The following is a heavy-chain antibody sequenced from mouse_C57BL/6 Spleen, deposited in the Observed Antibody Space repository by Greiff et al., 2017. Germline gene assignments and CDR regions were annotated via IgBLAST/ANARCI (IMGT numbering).Heavy chain of an antibody. Sequence: ESGPGLVQPSQSLSLTCSVTGYSITSGYYWNWIRQFPGNKLEWMGYISYDGSNNYNPSLKNRISITRDTSKNQFFLKLNSVTTEDTATYYCARWATGRAMDYWGQGTSVTVSS. CDR1: GYSITSGYY. D-gene: IGHD4-1*02. V-gene: IGHV3-6*01. J-gene: IGHJ4*01. CDR3: ARWATGRAMDY. CDR2: ISYDGSN.